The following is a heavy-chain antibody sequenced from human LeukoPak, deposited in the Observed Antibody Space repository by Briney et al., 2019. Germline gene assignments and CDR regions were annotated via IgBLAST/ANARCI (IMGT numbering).Heavy chain of an antibody. V-gene: IGHV4-39*01. Sequence: SETLSLTCTVSGGSISSSSYYWGWIRQPPGKGLEWIGSIYYSGSTYYNPSLKSRVTISVDTSKNQFSLKLSSVTAADTAVYYCARRVDGDYVSWFDPWGQGTLVTVSS. CDR3: ARRVDGDYVSWFDP. CDR1: GGSISSSSYY. D-gene: IGHD4-17*01. J-gene: IGHJ5*02. CDR2: IYYSGST.